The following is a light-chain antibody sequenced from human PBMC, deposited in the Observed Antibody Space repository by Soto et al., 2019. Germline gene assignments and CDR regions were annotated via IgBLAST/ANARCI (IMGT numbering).Light chain of an antibody. Sequence: IVMTQSPDSLAVSLGERATISCKSSQSVLYDATNNNQLAWYQQKPGQPPKLLIYWASVRQSGVSDRFSGSGSGTDFTLTISRLEPEDFAVYYCQQYGSSGTFGQGTKVDIK. CDR3: QQYGSSGT. CDR2: WAS. CDR1: QSVLYDATNNNQ. J-gene: IGKJ1*01. V-gene: IGKV4-1*01.